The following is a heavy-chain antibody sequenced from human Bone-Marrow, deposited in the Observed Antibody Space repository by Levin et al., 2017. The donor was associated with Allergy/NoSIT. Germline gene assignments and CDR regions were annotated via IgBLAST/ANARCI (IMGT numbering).Heavy chain of an antibody. J-gene: IGHJ5*02. CDR1: GFNFNDAY. Sequence: KSGGSLRLSCATSGFNFNDAYMSWVRQAPGKGLEWVGRIEPTTYGGTRDYAAPAKGRFTISTDNSQNMLYLQMNSLKTQDTAVYYCTLYNYGALLSWGQGTLVTVSS. D-gene: IGHD5-18*01. CDR2: IEPTTYGGTR. CDR3: TLYNYGALLS. V-gene: IGHV3-15*04.